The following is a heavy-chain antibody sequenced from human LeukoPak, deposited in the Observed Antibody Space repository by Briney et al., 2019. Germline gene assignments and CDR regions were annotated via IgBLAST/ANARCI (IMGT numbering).Heavy chain of an antibody. CDR3: ARETPAAGNWYDP. CDR2: INPNSGGT. V-gene: IGHV1-2*02. Sequence: GASVKVSCKASGYTFTGYYMHWVRQAPGQGLEWMGWINPNSGGTNYAQKFQGRVTMTRDTSISTAYMELSRLRSDDTAVYYCARETPAAGNWYDPWGQGTLVTVSS. J-gene: IGHJ5*02. D-gene: IGHD2-2*01. CDR1: GYTFTGYY.